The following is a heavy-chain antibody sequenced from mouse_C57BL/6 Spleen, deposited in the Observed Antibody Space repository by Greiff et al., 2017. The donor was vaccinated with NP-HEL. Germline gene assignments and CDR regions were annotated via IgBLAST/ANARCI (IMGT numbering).Heavy chain of an antibody. J-gene: IGHJ4*01. CDR1: GFSFNTYA. CDR3: VRRGNYIGNYAMDY. V-gene: IGHV10-1*01. CDR2: IRSKSNNYAT. D-gene: IGHD2-1*01. Sequence: EVHLVESGGGLVQPKGSLKLSCAASGFSFNTYAMNWVRQAPGKGVEWVARIRSKSNNYATYYADSVKDRFTISRDDSESMLYLQMNNLKTEDTAMYYCVRRGNYIGNYAMDYWGQGTSVTVSS.